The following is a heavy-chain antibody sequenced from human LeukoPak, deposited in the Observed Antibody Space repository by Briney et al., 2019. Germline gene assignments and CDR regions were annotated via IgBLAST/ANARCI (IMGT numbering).Heavy chain of an antibody. D-gene: IGHD4-4*01. V-gene: IGHV1-46*01. J-gene: IGHJ6*02. Sequence: ASVKVSCKASGYTFTSYYMHWVRQAPGQGLEWMGIINPSGGSTSYAQKFQGRVTMTRDTSTSTVYMELSSLRAEDTAVYYCARDHVPFEVMRLQKTGYYYYGMDVWGQGTTVTVSS. CDR2: INPSGGST. CDR3: ARDHVPFEVMRLQKTGYYYYGMDV. CDR1: GYTFTSYY.